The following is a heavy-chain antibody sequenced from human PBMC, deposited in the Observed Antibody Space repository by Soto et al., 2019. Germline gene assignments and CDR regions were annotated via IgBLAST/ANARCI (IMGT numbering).Heavy chain of an antibody. CDR3: ARDRSTVTTWAWFDP. J-gene: IGHJ5*02. CDR2: ISAYNGNT. CDR1: GYTFTSYG. D-gene: IGHD4-17*01. Sequence: GASVKVSCKASGYTFTSYGISWVRQAPGQGLEWMGWISAYNGNTNYAQKLQGRVTMTTDTSTSTAYMELRSLRSDDTAVYYCARDRSTVTTWAWFDPWGQGTLVTVSS. V-gene: IGHV1-18*01.